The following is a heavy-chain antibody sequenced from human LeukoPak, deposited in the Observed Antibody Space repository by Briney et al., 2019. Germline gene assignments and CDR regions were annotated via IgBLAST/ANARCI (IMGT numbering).Heavy chain of an antibody. J-gene: IGHJ4*02. D-gene: IGHD3-3*01. CDR3: ARDRPSAPRNFDY. Sequence: GGSLRLSCAASGFTFSDHYLDWVRQAPGKGLEWVSYISSSSSTIYYADSVKGRFTISRDNAKNSLYLQMNSLRAEDTAVYYCARDRPSAPRNFDYWGQGTLVTVS. CDR1: GFTFSDHY. CDR2: ISSSSSTI. V-gene: IGHV3-48*01.